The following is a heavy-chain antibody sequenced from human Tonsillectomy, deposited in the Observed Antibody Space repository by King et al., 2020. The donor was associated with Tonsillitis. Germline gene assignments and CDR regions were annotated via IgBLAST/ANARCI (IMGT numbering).Heavy chain of an antibody. D-gene: IGHD3-22*01. CDR2: INPSGGST. CDR3: AREKEYDSSGYYSPVDY. CDR1: GYTFTSYY. J-gene: IGHJ4*02. Sequence: VQLVESGAEVKKPGASVKVSCKASGYTFTSYYMHWVRQAPGQGLEWMGIINPSGGSTSYAQNFQGRVTMTRDTSTSTVYMELSSLRSADTAVYYCAREKEYDSSGYYSPVDYWGQGTLVTVSS. V-gene: IGHV1-46*01.